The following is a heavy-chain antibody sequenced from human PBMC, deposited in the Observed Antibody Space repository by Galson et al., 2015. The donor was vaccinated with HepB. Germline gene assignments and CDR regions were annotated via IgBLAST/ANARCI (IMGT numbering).Heavy chain of an antibody. V-gene: IGHV3-48*01. D-gene: IGHD6-19*01. CDR2: ISSSSSTI. CDR1: GFTFSSYS. Sequence: SLRLSCAASGFTFSSYSMNWVRQAPGKGLEWVSYISSSSSTIYYADSVKGRFTISRDNAKNSLYLQMNSLRAEDTAVYYCAREAVAGTYDYWGQGTLVTVSS. CDR3: AREAVAGTYDY. J-gene: IGHJ4*02.